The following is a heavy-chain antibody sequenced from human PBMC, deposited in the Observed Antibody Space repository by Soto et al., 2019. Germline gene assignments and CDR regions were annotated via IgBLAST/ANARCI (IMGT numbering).Heavy chain of an antibody. D-gene: IGHD2-8*01. CDR3: VGWYYFDY. CDR2: ISSTSSTI. CDR1: GFTFSSYS. Sequence: EVQLVESGGGLVQPGGSLRLSCAASGFTFSSYSMNWVRQAPGKGLEWVAYISSTSSTIYYADSVKGRFTISRDNAKNSLYLQMNSLRAEDTAVYYCVGWYYFDYWGQGTLVTVSS. J-gene: IGHJ4*02. V-gene: IGHV3-48*01.